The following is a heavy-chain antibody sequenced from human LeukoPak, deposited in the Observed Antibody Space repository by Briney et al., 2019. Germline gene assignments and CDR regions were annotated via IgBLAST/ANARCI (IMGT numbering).Heavy chain of an antibody. CDR3: ARVNPQRPDCSSTSCFVDAFDI. D-gene: IGHD2-2*01. CDR1: GFTFGSCA. V-gene: IGHV3-30-3*01. Sequence: GRSLRLSCAASGFTFGSCAMHWVRQAPGKGLEWLAVISYDGSQKFYEVSVKGRFTISRDNAKNSLSLQMNSLRAEDTAVYYCARVNPQRPDCSSTSCFVDAFDIWGQGTMVTVSS. J-gene: IGHJ3*02. CDR2: ISYDGSQK.